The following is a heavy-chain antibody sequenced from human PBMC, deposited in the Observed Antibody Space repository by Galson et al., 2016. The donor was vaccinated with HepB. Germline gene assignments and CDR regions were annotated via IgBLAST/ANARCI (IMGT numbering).Heavy chain of an antibody. CDR2: ISGGNT. CDR1: GFTFSTYA. D-gene: IGHD6-13*01. V-gene: IGHV3-23*01. J-gene: IGHJ6*01. Sequence: LRLSCAASGFTFSTYAMSWVRQAPGKGLEWVSLISGGNTYYADSVRGRFTISRDNSKNTLYLQMNSLRVEDTAVYYCAKVLPYSAGHGMDVRGQGTTVTVSS. CDR3: AKVLPYSAGHGMDV.